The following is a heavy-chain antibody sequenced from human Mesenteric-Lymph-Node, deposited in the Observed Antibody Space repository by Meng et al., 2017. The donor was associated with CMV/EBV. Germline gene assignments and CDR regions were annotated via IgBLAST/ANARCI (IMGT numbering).Heavy chain of an antibody. CDR3: AKLVWFGESPSDY. V-gene: IGHV3-30*02. CDR1: GFTFSSYG. CDR2: IRYDGSNK. J-gene: IGHJ4*02. D-gene: IGHD3-10*01. Sequence: GESLKISCAASGFTFSSYGMHWVRQAPGKGLEWVAFIRYDGSNKYYADSVKGRFTISRDNSRNTVHLYLQMNSLRAEDTAVYYCAKLVWFGESPSDYWGQGTQVTVSS.